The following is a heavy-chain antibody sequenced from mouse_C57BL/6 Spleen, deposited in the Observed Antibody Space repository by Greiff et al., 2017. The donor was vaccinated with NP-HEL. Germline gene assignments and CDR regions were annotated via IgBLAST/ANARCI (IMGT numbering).Heavy chain of an antibody. CDR3: AREGGHYAMDY. V-gene: IGHV1-55*01. J-gene: IGHJ4*01. CDR1: GYTFTSYW. D-gene: IGHD1-1*02. CDR2: IYPGSGST. Sequence: QVQLQQSGAELVKPGASVKMSCKASGYTFTSYWITWVKQRPGQGLEWIGDIYPGSGSTNYNEKFKSKATLTVDTSSSTAYMQLSSLTSEDSAVYYCAREGGHYAMDYWGQGTSVTVSS.